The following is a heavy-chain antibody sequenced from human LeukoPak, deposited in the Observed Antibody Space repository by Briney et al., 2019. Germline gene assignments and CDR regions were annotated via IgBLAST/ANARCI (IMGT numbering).Heavy chain of an antibody. CDR2: IDYSGNT. CDR3: ATIGYSGYDY. V-gene: IGHV4-39*01. CDR1: GGSISSSGYC. Sequence: SETLSLTCTVSGGSISSSGYCWGWIRQPPGKGLEWIGSIDYSGNTNYNPSLKSRVTIAVDMSKNQFSLKLSSVTAADTAVYYCATIGYSGYDYWGQGTLVTVSS. J-gene: IGHJ4*02. D-gene: IGHD5-12*01.